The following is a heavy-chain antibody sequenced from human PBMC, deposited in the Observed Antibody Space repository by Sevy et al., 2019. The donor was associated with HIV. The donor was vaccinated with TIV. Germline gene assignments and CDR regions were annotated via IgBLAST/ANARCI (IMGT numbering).Heavy chain of an antibody. CDR3: ARSVVPAAPNWFDP. CDR2: ISSSSSYI. CDR1: GFTFSSYS. V-gene: IGHV3-21*01. Sequence: GGSLRLSCAASGFTFSSYSMNWVRQAPGKGLEWVSSISSSSSYIYYADSVKGRFTISRDNAKNSLYLQMNSLRAEDTAVYYRARSVVPAAPNWFDPWGQGTLVTVSS. D-gene: IGHD2-2*01. J-gene: IGHJ5*02.